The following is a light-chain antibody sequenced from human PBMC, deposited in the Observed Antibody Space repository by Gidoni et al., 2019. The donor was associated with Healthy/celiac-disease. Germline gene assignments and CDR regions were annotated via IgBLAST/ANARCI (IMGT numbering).Light chain of an antibody. J-gene: IGKJ1*01. Sequence: EIALTQPPGTLSLSPGERATLSCRASQSVSSSYLAWYQQKPGQAPRLLIYGASSRATGIPDRFSGSGSGTDFTLTISRLEPEDVAVYYCQQYGSSPPWTFGQGTKVEIK. V-gene: IGKV3-20*01. CDR1: QSVSSSY. CDR3: QQYGSSPPWT. CDR2: GAS.